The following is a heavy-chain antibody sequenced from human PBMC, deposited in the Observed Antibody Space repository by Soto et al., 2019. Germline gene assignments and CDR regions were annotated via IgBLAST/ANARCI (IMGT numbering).Heavy chain of an antibody. CDR1: GGSISSSSYY. Sequence: PSETLSLTCTVSGGSISSSSYYWGWIRQPPGKGLEWIGSIYYSGSTYYNPSIKSRVTISVDTSKNQFSLKLSSVTAADTAVYYCARIRVDTAMVKDFDYWGQGTLVTVSS. V-gene: IGHV4-39*01. CDR2: IYYSGST. CDR3: ARIRVDTAMVKDFDY. D-gene: IGHD5-18*01. J-gene: IGHJ4*02.